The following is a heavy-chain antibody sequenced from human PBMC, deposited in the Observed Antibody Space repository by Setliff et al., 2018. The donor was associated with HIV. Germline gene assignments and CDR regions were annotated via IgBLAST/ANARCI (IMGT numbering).Heavy chain of an antibody. J-gene: IGHJ6*03. Sequence: SETLSLTCTVSGGSISSSSHYWSWIRQPAGKGLEWIGRIYTSGSTNYNPSLKSRVTISVDTSKNQFSLKLRSVTAADTAVYYCARETYYYDNPQYYYYYMDVWGKGTTVTVSS. V-gene: IGHV4-61*02. D-gene: IGHD3-22*01. CDR2: IYTSGST. CDR1: GGSISSSSHY. CDR3: ARETYYYDNPQYYYYYMDV.